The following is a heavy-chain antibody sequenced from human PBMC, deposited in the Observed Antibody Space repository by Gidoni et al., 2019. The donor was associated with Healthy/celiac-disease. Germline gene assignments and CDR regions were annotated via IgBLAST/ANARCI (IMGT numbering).Heavy chain of an antibody. CDR3: AHRLSAYDFWSGYFTIHDAFDI. CDR1: GFSLSTSGVG. CDR2: IYWDDDK. V-gene: IGHV2-5*02. J-gene: IGHJ3*02. D-gene: IGHD3-3*01. Sequence: QITLTESGPTLVKPTQTLTLTFPFSGFSLSTSGVGVGWIRQPPGKALEWLALIYWDDDKRYSPAMKSRLTITKDTSKNQVVLTMTNMDPVDTATYYCAHRLSAYDFWSGYFTIHDAFDIWGQGTMVTVS.